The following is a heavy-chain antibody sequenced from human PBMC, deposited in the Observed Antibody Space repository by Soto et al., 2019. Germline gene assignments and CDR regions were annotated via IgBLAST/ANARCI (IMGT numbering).Heavy chain of an antibody. CDR3: ARWATGGSSHGMDV. D-gene: IGHD2-8*02. Sequence: QVQLQESGPGLVKPSETLSLTCTVSGGSISSYYWSWIRQPAGKGLEWIGRIYSSGSTNYNDSLKSRITMSVDTSKNQSSLVMTSVTAADTAVYYCARWATGGSSHGMDVWGQGAKVTVSS. V-gene: IGHV4-4*07. J-gene: IGHJ6*02. CDR2: IYSSGST. CDR1: GGSISSYY.